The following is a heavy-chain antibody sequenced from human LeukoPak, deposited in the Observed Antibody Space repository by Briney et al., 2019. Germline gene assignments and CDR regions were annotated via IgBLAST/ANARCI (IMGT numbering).Heavy chain of an antibody. J-gene: IGHJ5*02. Sequence: GESLKISCKASGYSFTSYWIGWVRQMPGKGLEWMGIIYPGDSSARYSPSFQGQVTISADKSISTAYLQWSSLKASDTAMYYCARGRYCSSPSCYLTWFDPWGQGTLVTVSS. CDR2: IYPGDSSA. D-gene: IGHD2-2*01. CDR1: GYSFTSYW. CDR3: ARGRYCSSPSCYLTWFDP. V-gene: IGHV5-51*01.